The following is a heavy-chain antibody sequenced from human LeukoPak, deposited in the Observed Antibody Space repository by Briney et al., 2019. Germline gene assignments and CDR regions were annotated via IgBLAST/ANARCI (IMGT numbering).Heavy chain of an antibody. Sequence: GGSLRLSCAASGFTFSNYWMHWVRQVPGKGLMWVSRIDSEGSSTSYADSVKGRFTISRDNAKNTLYMQMNSLRAEDTAVYYCARYSGFLEGMDVWGQGTTVTVSS. J-gene: IGHJ6*02. CDR1: GFTFSNYW. V-gene: IGHV3-74*01. D-gene: IGHD5-12*01. CDR3: ARYSGFLEGMDV. CDR2: IDSEGSST.